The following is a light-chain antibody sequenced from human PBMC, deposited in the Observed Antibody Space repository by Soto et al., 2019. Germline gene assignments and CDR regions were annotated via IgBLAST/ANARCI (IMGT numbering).Light chain of an antibody. Sequence: EVVLTQSPATLSVSAGGTVTLSCRASQSVRTNVAWYQQKPGQAPRLLIYEASNRATGIPARFSGSGSGADFTLTISSLEPEDFALYYCQQHINWPLTFGGGTKV. J-gene: IGKJ4*01. V-gene: IGKV3-11*01. CDR2: EAS. CDR1: QSVRTN. CDR3: QQHINWPLT.